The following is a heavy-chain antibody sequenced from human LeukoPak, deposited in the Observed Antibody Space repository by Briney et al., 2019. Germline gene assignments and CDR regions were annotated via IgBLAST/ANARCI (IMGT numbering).Heavy chain of an antibody. CDR1: GGTFSSYA. Sequence: SVKVSCKASGGTFSSYALSWVRQAPGQGLEWMGGIIPIFGTANYAQKFQGRVTITADESTSTAYMELSSLRSEDTAVYYCAAVVPAVMGYFDYWGQGTLVTVSS. CDR3: AAVVPAVMGYFDY. V-gene: IGHV1-69*13. J-gene: IGHJ4*02. D-gene: IGHD2-2*01. CDR2: IIPIFGTA.